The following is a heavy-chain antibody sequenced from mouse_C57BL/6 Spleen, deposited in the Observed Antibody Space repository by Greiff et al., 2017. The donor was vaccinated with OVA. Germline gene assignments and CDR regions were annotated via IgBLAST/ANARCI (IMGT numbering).Heavy chain of an antibody. Sequence: EVKLAESGGGLVKPGGSLKLSCAASGFTFSDYGMHWVRQAPEQGLEWVAYISSGSSTIYYADTVKGRFTISRDNAKNTLFLQMTSLRSEDTAMYYCAIGSTYYAMDYWGQGTSVTVSS. CDR2: ISSGSSTI. J-gene: IGHJ4*01. V-gene: IGHV5-17*01. CDR1: GFTFSDYG. D-gene: IGHD1-1*01. CDR3: AIGSTYYAMDY.